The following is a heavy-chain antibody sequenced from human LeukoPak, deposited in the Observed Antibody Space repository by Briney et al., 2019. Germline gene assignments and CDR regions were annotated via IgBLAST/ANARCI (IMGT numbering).Heavy chain of an antibody. D-gene: IGHD3-10*01. Sequence: SETLSLTCTVSGGSISSYYWSWIRQPPGKGLEWIGYIYYSGSTYYNPSLKSRVTISVDTSKNQFSLKLSSVTAADTAVYYCARLPILWFGELPGFDPWGQGTLVTVSS. CDR1: GGSISSYY. J-gene: IGHJ5*02. CDR3: ARLPILWFGELPGFDP. V-gene: IGHV4-59*08. CDR2: IYYSGST.